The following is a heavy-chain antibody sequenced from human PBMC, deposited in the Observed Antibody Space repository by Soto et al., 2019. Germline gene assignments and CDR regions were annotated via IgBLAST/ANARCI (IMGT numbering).Heavy chain of an antibody. V-gene: IGHV4-30-2*01. Sequence: PSETLSLTCAVSGGSISSGGYSWSWIRQPPGKGLEWIGYIYHSGSTYYNPSLKSRVTISVDRSKNQFSLKLSSVTAADTAVYYCASNWKRPGGLDYWGQGTLVTVSS. CDR1: GGSISSGGYS. CDR3: ASNWKRPGGLDY. J-gene: IGHJ4*02. CDR2: IYHSGST. D-gene: IGHD1-20*01.